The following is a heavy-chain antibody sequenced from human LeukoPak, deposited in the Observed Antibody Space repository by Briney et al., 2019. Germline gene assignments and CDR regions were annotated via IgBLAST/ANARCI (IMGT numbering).Heavy chain of an antibody. CDR2: IHHSGST. D-gene: IGHD4-11*01. CDR3: AREGVTKYYFDY. J-gene: IGHJ4*02. Sequence: SETLSLTCAVYRGSFSGYYWSWIRQPPGKGLEWIGEIHHSGSTNYNPSLKSRVTISVDTSKNQFSLKLSSVTAADTAVYYCAREGVTKYYFDYWGQGTLVTVSS. V-gene: IGHV4-34*01. CDR1: RGSFSGYY.